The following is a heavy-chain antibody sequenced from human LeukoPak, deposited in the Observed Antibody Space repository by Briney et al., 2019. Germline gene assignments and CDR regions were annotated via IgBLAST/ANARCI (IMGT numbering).Heavy chain of an antibody. CDR2: ISGSGGST. CDR1: GFTFSSYA. CDR3: AKGSTSTVTPTDY. D-gene: IGHD4-17*01. V-gene: IGHV3-23*01. J-gene: IGHJ4*02. Sequence: GGSLRLSCAASGFTFSSYAMSWVRQAPGKGLEWVPAISGSGGSTYYADSVKGRFTISRDNSKNTLYLQMNSLRAEDTAVYYCAKGSTSTVTPTDYWGQGTLVTVSS.